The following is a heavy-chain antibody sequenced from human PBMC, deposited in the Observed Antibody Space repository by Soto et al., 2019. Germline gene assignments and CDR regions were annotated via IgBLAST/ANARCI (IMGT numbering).Heavy chain of an antibody. CDR2: IIPIFGTA. Sequence: SVKVSCKASGGTFSSYAISWVRQAPGQGLEWMGGIIPIFGTANYAQKFQGRVTITADESTSTAYMELSSLRSEDTAVYYCARDVDTAMVPGNWFDPWGQGTLVTVSS. V-gene: IGHV1-69*13. CDR1: GGTFSSYA. J-gene: IGHJ5*02. CDR3: ARDVDTAMVPGNWFDP. D-gene: IGHD5-18*01.